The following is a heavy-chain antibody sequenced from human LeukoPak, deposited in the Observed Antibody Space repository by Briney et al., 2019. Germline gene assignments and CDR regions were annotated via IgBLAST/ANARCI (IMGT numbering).Heavy chain of an antibody. Sequence: GGSLRLSCTTSGFIFGDYAMTWVRQAPGKGLEWVGRIKSKTDGGTTDYAAPVKGRFTISRDDSKNTLYLQMNSLKTEDTAVYYCTTPYYGDYDYWGQGTLVTVSS. V-gene: IGHV3-15*01. CDR1: GFIFGDYA. J-gene: IGHJ4*02. CDR2: IKSKTDGGTT. CDR3: TTPYYGDYDY. D-gene: IGHD4-17*01.